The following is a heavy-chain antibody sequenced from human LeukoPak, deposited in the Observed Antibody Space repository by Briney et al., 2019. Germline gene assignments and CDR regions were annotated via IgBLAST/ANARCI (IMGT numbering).Heavy chain of an antibody. CDR3: ATGIAVAGTGYNWFDP. D-gene: IGHD6-19*01. Sequence: SETLSLTCAVYGGSFSGYYWSWIRQPPGKGLEWIGEINHSGSTNYNPSLKSRVTISVDTSKNQFSLKLSSVTAADTAVYYCATGIAVAGTGYNWFDPWGQGILVTVSS. J-gene: IGHJ5*02. CDR2: INHSGST. V-gene: IGHV4-34*01. CDR1: GGSFSGYY.